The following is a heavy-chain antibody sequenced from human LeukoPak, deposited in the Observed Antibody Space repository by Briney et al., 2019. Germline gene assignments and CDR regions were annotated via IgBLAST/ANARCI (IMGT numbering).Heavy chain of an antibody. CDR3: ARFTPIFDY. J-gene: IGHJ4*02. CDR2: MNPNSGNT. CDR1: GYTFTSYD. V-gene: IGHV1-8*02. Sequence: ASVKVSCKASGYTFTSYDINWVRQATGQGLEWMGWMNPNSGNTGYAQKFQGRVTMTTDTSTSTAYMELRSLRSDDTAVYYCARFTPIFDYWGQGTLVTVSS.